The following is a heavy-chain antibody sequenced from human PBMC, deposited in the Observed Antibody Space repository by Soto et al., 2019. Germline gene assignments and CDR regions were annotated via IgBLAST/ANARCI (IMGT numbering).Heavy chain of an antibody. J-gene: IGHJ5*02. CDR2: IIPIFGRG. Sequence: ASVKVSCKGSGDSFISFSISWVRQAPGQGFEWMGGIIPIFGRGNYAQRFQGRVAITADESTSTVHMELSGLRSDDTAVYYCARDRYYDILTGDNWFDPWGQGTLVTVSS. V-gene: IGHV1-69*13. CDR3: ARDRYYDILTGDNWFDP. CDR1: GDSFISFS. D-gene: IGHD3-9*01.